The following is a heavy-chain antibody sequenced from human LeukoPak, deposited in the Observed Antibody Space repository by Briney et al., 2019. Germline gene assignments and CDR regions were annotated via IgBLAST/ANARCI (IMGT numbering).Heavy chain of an antibody. CDR2: INPNSGGT. CDR1: GYSFTAHY. V-gene: IGHV1-2*02. Sequence: GASVKVSCKASGYSFTAHYMHWVRQAPGQGLEWMGWINPNSGGTNYARKFQGRVTMTRDTSISTGYMELRRLRSDDTAVYYCASSVISGSLGVDYWGQGTLVTVSS. J-gene: IGHJ4*02. D-gene: IGHD5-12*01. CDR3: ASSVISGSLGVDY.